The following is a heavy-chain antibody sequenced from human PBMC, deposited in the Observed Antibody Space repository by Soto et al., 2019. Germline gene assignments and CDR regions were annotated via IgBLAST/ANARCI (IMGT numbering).Heavy chain of an antibody. Sequence: GGSLRLSCAASGFSFSSYAMHWVRQAPGKGLEWVAVISFAGTNTHYADSVKDRFTISRDNSKNTVYLHMVSLRSEDTAVYYCAYGGRSYYYYCGMDVWGQGTTVTVSS. CDR2: ISFAGTNT. CDR3: AYGGRSYYYYCGMDV. V-gene: IGHV3-30-3*01. CDR1: GFSFSSYA. D-gene: IGHD3-16*01. J-gene: IGHJ6*02.